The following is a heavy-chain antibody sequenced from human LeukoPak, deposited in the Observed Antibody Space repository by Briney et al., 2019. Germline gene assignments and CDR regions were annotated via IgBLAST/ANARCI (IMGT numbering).Heavy chain of an antibody. D-gene: IGHD1-26*01. CDR3: ARRIVGAVFRFDP. J-gene: IGHJ5*02. Sequence: SETLSLTCTVSGDSIAGSNYYWGWIRQPPGKGLECIGSIYYSGSTYYNPSLKSRVTMSVDTSKSQFSLKLSSVTAADTAAYYCARRIVGAVFRFDPWGQGTLVTVSS. V-gene: IGHV4-39*01. CDR2: IYYSGST. CDR1: GDSIAGSNYY.